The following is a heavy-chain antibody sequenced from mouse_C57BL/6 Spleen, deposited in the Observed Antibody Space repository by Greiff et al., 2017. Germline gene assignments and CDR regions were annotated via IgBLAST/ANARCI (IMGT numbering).Heavy chain of an antibody. CDR3: ARRIYDYQGYYAMDY. Sequence: VKLVESGAELVKPGASVKMSCKASGYTFTTYPIEWMKQNHGKSLEWIGNFHPYNDDTKYNEKFKGKATLTVEKSSSTVYLELSRLTSDDSAVYYCARRIYDYQGYYAMDYWGQGTSVTVSS. CDR1: GYTFTTYP. CDR2: FHPYNDDT. D-gene: IGHD2-4*01. J-gene: IGHJ4*01. V-gene: IGHV1-47*01.